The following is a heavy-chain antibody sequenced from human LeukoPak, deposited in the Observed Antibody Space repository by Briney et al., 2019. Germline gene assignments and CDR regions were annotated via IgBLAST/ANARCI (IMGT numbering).Heavy chain of an antibody. CDR3: ANLPGPGKDDAFDI. D-gene: IGHD1-14*01. V-gene: IGHV3-11*01. CDR2: ISSSGSTI. J-gene: IGHJ3*02. Sequence: GGSLRLSCAASGFTFSDYYMSWIRQAPGKGMEWVSYISSSGSTIYYADSVKGRFTISRDNSKNTLYLQMNSLRAEDTAVYYCANLPGPGKDDAFDIWGQGAMVTVSS. CDR1: GFTFSDYY.